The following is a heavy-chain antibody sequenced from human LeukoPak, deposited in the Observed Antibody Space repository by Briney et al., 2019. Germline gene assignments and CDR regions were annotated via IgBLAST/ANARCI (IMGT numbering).Heavy chain of an antibody. D-gene: IGHD6-13*01. V-gene: IGHV3-30*02. J-gene: IGHJ6*03. Sequence: PGGSLRLSCAASGFTFTTYGLHWVRQAPGKGLEWVAFIRYDGANKFYADSVKGRFTISRDNSKNTLYLQMNSLRGDDTAVYYCAKDGNKVASGTYYYYMDVWGKGTTVTVSS. CDR2: IRYDGANK. CDR1: GFTFTTYG. CDR3: AKDGNKVASGTYYYYMDV.